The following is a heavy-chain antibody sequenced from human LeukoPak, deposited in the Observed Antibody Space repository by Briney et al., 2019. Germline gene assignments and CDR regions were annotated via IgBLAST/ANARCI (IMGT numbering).Heavy chain of an antibody. CDR1: GFTFSSYE. Sequence: PGGSLRLSCAGSGFTFSSYEMNWVRQAPGKGVKWVSYISSSGSTIYYADSVKGRFTISRDNAKNSLYLQMNSLRAEDTAVYYCARQRELLFSVRYFDYWGQGTLVTVSS. V-gene: IGHV3-48*03. CDR2: ISSSGSTI. D-gene: IGHD1-26*01. CDR3: ARQRELLFSVRYFDY. J-gene: IGHJ4*02.